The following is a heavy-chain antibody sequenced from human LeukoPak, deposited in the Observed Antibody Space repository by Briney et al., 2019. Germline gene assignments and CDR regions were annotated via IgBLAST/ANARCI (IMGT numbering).Heavy chain of an antibody. D-gene: IGHD2-15*01. J-gene: IGHJ1*01. CDR1: GYTFTSYY. V-gene: IGHV1-46*01. Sequence: ASVKVSCKASGYTFTSYYMHWVRQAPGQGLEWMGIINPGGGSTSYAQKFQGRVTMTRDTSTSTVYMELSSLRSEDTAVYYCASPNCSGGSCYGPNAEYFQHWGQGTLVTVSS. CDR2: INPGGGST. CDR3: ASPNCSGGSCYGPNAEYFQH.